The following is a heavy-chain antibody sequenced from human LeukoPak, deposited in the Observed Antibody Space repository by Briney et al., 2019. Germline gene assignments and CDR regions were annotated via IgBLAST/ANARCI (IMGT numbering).Heavy chain of an antibody. CDR1: GFTVSTYS. J-gene: IGHJ4*02. Sequence: PAVSLRLSCAASGFTVSTYSMSWVRQAPGQGLECVATSSSGGTTSYADSLKGRFTISSNSSQTTVFLQMNSLRDEDTPLYYCASILYGWGQGTLVTVSS. CDR2: SSSGGTT. V-gene: IGHV3-53*01. D-gene: IGHD2-2*02. CDR3: ASILYG.